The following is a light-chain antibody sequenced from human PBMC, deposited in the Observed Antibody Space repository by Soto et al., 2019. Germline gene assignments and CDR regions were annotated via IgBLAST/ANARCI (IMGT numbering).Light chain of an antibody. Sequence: DIQMTQSPSSLSASVGDTVTITCRASQSITNYLTWFQQKPGKAPSLLIFAADNLQDGVPSRFSGSGSGRDFSLTISSLQPEDFATYYCQQCYDMPWTFGQGTKVEIK. CDR3: QQCYDMPWT. CDR2: AAD. CDR1: QSITNY. J-gene: IGKJ1*01. V-gene: IGKV1-39*01.